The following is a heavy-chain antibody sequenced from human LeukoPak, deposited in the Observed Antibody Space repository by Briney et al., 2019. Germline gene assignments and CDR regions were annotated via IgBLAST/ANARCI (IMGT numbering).Heavy chain of an antibody. Sequence: ASVKVSCKASGYTFINYGISWVRQAPGQGLEWMGWINPNSGGTNYAQKFQGRVTMTRDTSISTAYMELSRLRSDDTAVYYCARNLWFGESSDAFDMWGQGTMVTVSS. CDR1: GYTFINYG. CDR3: ARNLWFGESSDAFDM. CDR2: INPNSGGT. V-gene: IGHV1-2*02. J-gene: IGHJ3*02. D-gene: IGHD3-10*01.